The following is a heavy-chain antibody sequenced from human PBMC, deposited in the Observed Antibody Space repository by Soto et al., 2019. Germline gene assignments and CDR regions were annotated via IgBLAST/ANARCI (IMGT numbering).Heavy chain of an antibody. CDR2: IYPGDSDT. Sequence: ESLKISCKGSGYSFTSYWIGWVRQMPGKGLEWMGIIYPGDSDTRYSPSFQGQVTISADKSISTAYLQWSSLKASDTAMYYCARHRGDKGYCSRTSCQYYYYGMDVWGQGNTVTVSS. J-gene: IGHJ6*02. CDR3: ARHRGDKGYCSRTSCQYYYYGMDV. CDR1: GYSFTSYW. D-gene: IGHD2-2*01. V-gene: IGHV5-51*01.